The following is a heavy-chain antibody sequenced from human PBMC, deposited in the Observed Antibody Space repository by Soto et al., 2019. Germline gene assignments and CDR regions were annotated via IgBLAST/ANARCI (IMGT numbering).Heavy chain of an antibody. CDR1: GGSISSGGYY. CDR2: IYYSGST. Sequence: PSETLSLTCTVSGGSISSGGYYWGWIRQYPGKGLEWIGYIYYSGSTYYNKSLKSRVTISVDTSENQFSLKLRSVTAADTAVYYCARDGGSPGHGMDVWGQGXSLSVYS. D-gene: IGHD3-10*01. V-gene: IGHV4-31*03. CDR3: ARDGGSPGHGMDV. J-gene: IGHJ6*02.